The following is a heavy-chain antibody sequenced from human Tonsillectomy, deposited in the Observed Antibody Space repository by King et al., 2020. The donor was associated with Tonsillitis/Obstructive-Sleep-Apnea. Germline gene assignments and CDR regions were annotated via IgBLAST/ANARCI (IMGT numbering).Heavy chain of an antibody. CDR1: GGSFSGYY. CDR3: ARVLRSSKSYYSGYYYMDV. J-gene: IGHJ6*03. V-gene: IGHV4-34*01. D-gene: IGHD1-26*01. Sequence: VQLPQWGAGLLKPSETLSLTCAVFGGSFSGYYWSWIRQPPGKGLEWIGEINHSGSTNYNPSLKSRVTISVDMSKNQFSLKLSSVTAADTAVYYCARVLRSSKSYYSGYYYMDVWGTDTTVTVSS. CDR2: INHSGST.